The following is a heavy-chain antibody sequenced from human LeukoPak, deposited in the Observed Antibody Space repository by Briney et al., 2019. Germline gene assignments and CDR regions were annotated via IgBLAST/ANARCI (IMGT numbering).Heavy chain of an antibody. V-gene: IGHV3-21*04. CDR1: GFTFSSYS. CDR2: ISSSSSYI. Sequence: PGGSLRLSCAASGFTFSSYSMNWVRQAPGKGLEWVSSISSSSSYIYYADSVKGRFTISRDNSKNTLYLQMNSLRAEDTAVYYCAKDSKLLWFRELLYTEYFDYWGQGTLVTVSS. D-gene: IGHD3-10*01. J-gene: IGHJ4*02. CDR3: AKDSKLLWFRELLYTEYFDY.